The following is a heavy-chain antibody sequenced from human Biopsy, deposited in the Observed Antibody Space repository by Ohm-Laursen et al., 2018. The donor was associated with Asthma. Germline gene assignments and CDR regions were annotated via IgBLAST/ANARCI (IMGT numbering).Heavy chain of an antibody. CDR3: ARDVVWFREVGGMDV. D-gene: IGHD3-10*01. CDR2: ISYDGSTK. J-gene: IGHJ6*02. V-gene: IGHV3-30*03. CDR1: GFTFRFYA. Sequence: SLRLSCAAPGFTFRFYAIHWVRQAPGKGLEWVAVISYDGSTKYSADSVKGRFIVSRDISKNILSLQMNSLRPEDTAVYYCARDVVWFREVGGMDVWGQGTTVTVSS.